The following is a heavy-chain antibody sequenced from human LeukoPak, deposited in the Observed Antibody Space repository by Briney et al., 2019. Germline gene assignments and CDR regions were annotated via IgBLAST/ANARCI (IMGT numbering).Heavy chain of an antibody. J-gene: IGHJ3*02. CDR2: ISSSSSTI. D-gene: IGHD2-21*01. V-gene: IGHV3-48*01. CDR3: ARDYWIAIGTPGAFDI. Sequence: PGGSLRLSCAASGFTFSSYSMNWVRQAPGKGLEWVSSISSSSSTIYYADSVRGRFTISRDNAKNSLYLQMNSLRAEDTAVYYCARDYWIAIGTPGAFDIWGQGTMVTVSS. CDR1: GFTFSSYS.